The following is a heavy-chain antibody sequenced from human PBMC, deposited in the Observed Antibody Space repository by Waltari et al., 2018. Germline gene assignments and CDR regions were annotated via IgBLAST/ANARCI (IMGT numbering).Heavy chain of an antibody. CDR2: INAGNGNT. V-gene: IGHV1-3*01. CDR1: GYTFTSYA. D-gene: IGHD4-17*01. Sequence: QVQLVQSGAEVKKPGASVKVSCKASGYTFTSYAMHWVRQAPGQRLEWMGWINAGNGNTKYSQKFQGRVTITRDTAASTAYMELSSLRSEDTAVYYCAREKMTTVTTSWFDPWGQGTLVTVSS. CDR3: AREKMTTVTTSWFDP. J-gene: IGHJ5*02.